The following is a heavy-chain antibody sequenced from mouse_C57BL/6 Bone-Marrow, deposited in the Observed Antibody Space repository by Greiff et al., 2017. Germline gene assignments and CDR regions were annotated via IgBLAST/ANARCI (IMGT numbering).Heavy chain of an antibody. CDR1: GYTFTTYP. CDR3: ARGGNDGGYYFDD. V-gene: IGHV1-47*01. CDR2: FHPYNDDT. J-gene: IGHJ2*01. Sequence: VKLMESGAELVKPGASVKMSCKASGYTFTTYPIEWMKQNHGKSLEWIGNFHPYNDDTKYNEKFKGKATLTVEKSSSTVYLGLSRLTSDDSAVYYGARGGNDGGYYFDDWGQGTTLTVSA. D-gene: IGHD1-1*02.